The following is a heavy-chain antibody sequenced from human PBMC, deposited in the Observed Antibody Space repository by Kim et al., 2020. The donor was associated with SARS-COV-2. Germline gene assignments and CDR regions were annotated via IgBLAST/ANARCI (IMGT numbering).Heavy chain of an antibody. J-gene: IGHJ4*02. V-gene: IGHV1-69*01. Sequence: QMFQGRVPITADESTSTAYRELSSLRSEDTAVYYCARDRGGMATLYYFDYWGQGTLVTVSS. D-gene: IGHD5-12*01. CDR3: ARDRGGMATLYYFDY.